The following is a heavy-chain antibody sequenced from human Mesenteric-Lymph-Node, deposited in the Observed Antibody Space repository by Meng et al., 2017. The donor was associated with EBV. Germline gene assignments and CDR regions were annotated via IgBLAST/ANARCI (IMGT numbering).Heavy chain of an antibody. J-gene: IGHJ4*02. Sequence: QVPFVQSGAEVKKPGASVKVSCKASGYTFTTYAMHWLRQAPGQSLEWMGWINVGSGDTKYLQKLQGRVTITRDTSASTTYLELSSLRSEDTAVYYCARGRTTVTSRYFDYWGQGSLVTVSS. V-gene: IGHV1-3*01. CDR2: INVGSGDT. CDR1: GYTFTTYA. D-gene: IGHD4-17*01. CDR3: ARGRTTVTSRYFDY.